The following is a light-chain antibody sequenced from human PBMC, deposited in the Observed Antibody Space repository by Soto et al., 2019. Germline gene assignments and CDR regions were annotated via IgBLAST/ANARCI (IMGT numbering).Light chain of an antibody. V-gene: IGKV3-15*01. J-gene: IGKJ2*01. CDR1: QSVNSD. Sequence: EIVLTQSPATLSVSPGNRATLSCRASQSVNSDLAWYQQKPGQAPRLLIYGASTRATGTPTRFSGSGSGTEFTLTISSLQSEDFAVYCCQQYNNWPPYTFGQGTKLEI. CDR3: QQYNNWPPYT. CDR2: GAS.